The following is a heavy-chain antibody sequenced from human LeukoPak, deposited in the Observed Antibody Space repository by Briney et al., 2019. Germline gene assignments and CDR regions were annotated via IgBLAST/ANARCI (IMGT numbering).Heavy chain of an antibody. J-gene: IGHJ5*02. Sequence: GGSLRLSCAAPGFTFSSYAMSWVRQAPGKGLEWVSAISGSGGSTYYADSVKGRFTITRDNSKNTLYLQMNSLRAEDTAVYYCAKGSGSGSYFGWFDPWGQGTLVTVSS. CDR2: ISGSGGST. V-gene: IGHV3-23*01. D-gene: IGHD1-26*01. CDR3: AKGSGSGSYFGWFDP. CDR1: GFTFSSYA.